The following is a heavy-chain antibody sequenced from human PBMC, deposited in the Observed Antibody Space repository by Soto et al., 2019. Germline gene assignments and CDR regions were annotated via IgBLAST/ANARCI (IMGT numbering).Heavy chain of an antibody. V-gene: IGHV4-34*01. D-gene: IGHD3-3*01. J-gene: IGHJ4*02. CDR2: INHSGST. CDR1: GGSFSGYC. Sequence: SETLCLTCAVDGGSFSGYCWSWIRQPPGKGLEWIGEINHSGSTNYNPSLKSRVTISVDTSKNQFSLKLSSVTAADTAVYYCARGRGFWSGYHYYFDYWGQGTLVTVSS. CDR3: ARGRGFWSGYHYYFDY.